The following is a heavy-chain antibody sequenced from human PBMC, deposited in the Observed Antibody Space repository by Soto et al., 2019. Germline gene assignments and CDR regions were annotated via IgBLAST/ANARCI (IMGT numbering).Heavy chain of an antibody. V-gene: IGHV4-61*01. CDR1: GGSVSIDTHY. CDR3: ARFVIYSSGTPCYTRVDV. Sequence: PSETLSLTCTVSGGSVSIDTHYWSWIRHPPGKRLEWIGFIYSSGSTNYNPSLNSRVTMSVDTSNNQFSLKLRSVIVADTAVYQCARFVIYSSGTPCYTRVDVWGQGTTVTVYS. CDR2: IYSSGST. D-gene: IGHD2-2*01. J-gene: IGHJ6*02.